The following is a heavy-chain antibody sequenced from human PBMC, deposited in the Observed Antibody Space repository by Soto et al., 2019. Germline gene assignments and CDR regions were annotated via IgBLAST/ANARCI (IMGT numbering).Heavy chain of an antibody. CDR3: TKDRATHRNY. CDR1: GFTFSSYV. V-gene: IGHV3-30-3*01. CDR2: ISYDGSNK. Sequence: PGGSLRLSCAASGFTFSSYVFHWVRQAPGKGLEWVAVISYDGSNKYYADSVKGRFTISRDNSKNTLYLQMNSLRIEDTAVYYCTKDRATHRNYWGQGTLVTVSS. D-gene: IGHD5-12*01. J-gene: IGHJ4*02.